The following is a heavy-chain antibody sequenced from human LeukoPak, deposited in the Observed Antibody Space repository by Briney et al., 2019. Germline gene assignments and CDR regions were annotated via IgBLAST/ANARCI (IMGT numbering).Heavy chain of an antibody. Sequence: GGSLRLSCAASGFTFSSYAMSWVRQAPGKGLEWVSAISGSGGSTYYADSVKGRFTISRDNSKNTLYLQMSSLRVEDTAVYYCLKDFGRNLGGPGYWGRGTLVTVSP. CDR2: ISGSGGST. CDR3: LKDFGRNLGGPGY. CDR1: GFTFSSYA. J-gene: IGHJ4*02. D-gene: IGHD3-10*01. V-gene: IGHV3-23*01.